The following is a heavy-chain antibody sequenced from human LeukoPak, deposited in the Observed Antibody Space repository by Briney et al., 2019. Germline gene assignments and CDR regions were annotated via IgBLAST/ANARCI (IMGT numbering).Heavy chain of an antibody. CDR2: INHSGST. J-gene: IGHJ4*02. D-gene: IGHD6-19*01. V-gene: IGHV4-34*01. Sequence: SEPLSLTCAVYGGSFSGYYWSWIRQPPGKGLEWIGEINHSGSTNYNPSLKSRVTISVDTSKNQFSLKLSSVTAADTAVYYCARETGGWDPRGFDYWGQGTLVIVSS. CDR1: GGSFSGYY. CDR3: ARETGGWDPRGFDY.